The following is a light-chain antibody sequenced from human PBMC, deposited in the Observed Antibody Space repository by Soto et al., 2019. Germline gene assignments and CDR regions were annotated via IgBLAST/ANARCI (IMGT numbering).Light chain of an antibody. CDR1: SSNVGSNF. Sequence: QSVLTQPPSASGTPGQRVTISCSGSSSNVGSNFVNWYQHLPGTAPKLLIHSDNRRPSGVPDRFSGSKSGTSASLAISGLQSEDEADYYCAAWDDSLNGPLFGGGTKLTVL. J-gene: IGLJ2*01. V-gene: IGLV1-44*01. CDR2: SDN. CDR3: AAWDDSLNGPL.